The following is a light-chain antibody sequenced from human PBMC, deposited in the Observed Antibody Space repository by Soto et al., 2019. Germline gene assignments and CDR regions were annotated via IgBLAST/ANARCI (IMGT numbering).Light chain of an antibody. Sequence: SYELTQPPSVSVAPGQTARITCGGNNLGSISVHWYQQKPGQAPVLVVFDDSGRPSGIPERFSGSNSGNTATLTNSRVEAEDEADYYCQVWDTSSDHVLFGGGTKVTVL. V-gene: IGLV3-21*02. CDR1: NLGSIS. J-gene: IGLJ2*01. CDR2: DDS. CDR3: QVWDTSSDHVL.